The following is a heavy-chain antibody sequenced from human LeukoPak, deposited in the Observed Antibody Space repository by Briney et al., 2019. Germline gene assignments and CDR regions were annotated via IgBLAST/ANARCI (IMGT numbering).Heavy chain of an antibody. J-gene: IGHJ4*02. CDR1: GYTFTGYY. CDR3: AREGDYGGNGSFDY. D-gene: IGHD4-23*01. V-gene: IGHV1-2*02. CDR2: INPNSGGT. Sequence: ASVKVSRKASGYTFTGYYMHWVRQAPGQGLEWMGWINPNSGGTNYAQKFQGRVTMTRDTSISTAYMELSRLRSDDTAVYYCAREGDYGGNGSFDYWGQGTLVTVSS.